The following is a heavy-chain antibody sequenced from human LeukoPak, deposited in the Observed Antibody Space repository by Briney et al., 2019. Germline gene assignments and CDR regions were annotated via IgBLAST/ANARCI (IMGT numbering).Heavy chain of an antibody. CDR2: ISGSGGST. J-gene: IGHJ4*02. Sequence: PGGSLRLSCAASGFTFDDYGISWVRQAPGKGLEWVSAISGSGGSTYYADSVKGRFTISRDNSKNTLYLQMNSLGAEDTAVYYCAKWSWYDSEGYWGQGTLVTVSS. CDR3: AKWSWYDSEGY. V-gene: IGHV3-23*01. D-gene: IGHD3-22*01. CDR1: GFTFDDYG.